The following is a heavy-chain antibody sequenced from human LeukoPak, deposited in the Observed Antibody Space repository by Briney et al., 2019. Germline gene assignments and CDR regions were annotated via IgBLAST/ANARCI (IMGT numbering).Heavy chain of an antibody. CDR2: ISSSSSYI. V-gene: IGHV3-21*01. CDR3: ARDLDWNDVHHFDY. Sequence: PGGSLRLSCAASGFTFSSYSMNWVRQAPGKGLEWVSSISSSSSYIYYADSVKGRFTISRDNAKISLYLQMNSLRAEDTAVYYCARDLDWNDVHHFDYWGQGTLVTVSS. J-gene: IGHJ4*02. D-gene: IGHD1-1*01. CDR1: GFTFSSYS.